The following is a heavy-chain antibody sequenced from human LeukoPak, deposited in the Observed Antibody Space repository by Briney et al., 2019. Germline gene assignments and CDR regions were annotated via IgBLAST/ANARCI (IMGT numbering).Heavy chain of an antibody. D-gene: IGHD6-13*01. CDR2: ISSGDGIT. V-gene: IGHV3-23*01. CDR3: AKRPGKAAAGPFDP. Sequence: GGSLRLSCAASVFSFSDYAMTWVRQAPWKGLGWVSTISSGDGITYYADSVKGRFTISRDDSKNTLYLQMNSLRAEDTAIYYCAKRPGKAAAGPFDPWGQGTLVTVSS. J-gene: IGHJ5*02. CDR1: VFSFSDYA.